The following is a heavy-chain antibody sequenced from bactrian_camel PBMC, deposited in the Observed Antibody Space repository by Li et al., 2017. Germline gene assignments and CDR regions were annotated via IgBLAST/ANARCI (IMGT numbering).Heavy chain of an antibody. D-gene: IGHD2*01. Sequence: HVQLVESGGGSVQAGGSLRLSCTVSGYIYSFYCLGWFRQAPGKEREGVVLIDSDGTVKNADSVKGRFTLSKDNDKNTLYLQMNSLKPEDTAMYYCAAEFYTRPIFSAARLVGGVYNYWGQGTQVTVS. CDR3: AAEFYTRPIFSAARLVGGVYNY. V-gene: IGHV3S53*01. J-gene: IGHJ4*01. CDR1: GYIYSFYC. CDR2: IDSDGTV.